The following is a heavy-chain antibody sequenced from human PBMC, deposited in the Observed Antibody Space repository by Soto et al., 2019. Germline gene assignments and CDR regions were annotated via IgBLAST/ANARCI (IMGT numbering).Heavy chain of an antibody. J-gene: IGHJ4*02. D-gene: IGHD3-22*01. CDR1: GYPFPSFE. Sequence: QVHLVQSGAEVKKPGASVKVSCKTSGYPFPSFEIHWIRQAPGQRPEWMGGISNAGSGSIKYSQRFQDRLTISGDKRATTVYMTLSSLTSADTAIYYCARESDHYQDFFQNWGQGSLVTVSA. CDR2: ISNAGSGSI. V-gene: IGHV1-3*01. CDR3: ARESDHYQDFFQN.